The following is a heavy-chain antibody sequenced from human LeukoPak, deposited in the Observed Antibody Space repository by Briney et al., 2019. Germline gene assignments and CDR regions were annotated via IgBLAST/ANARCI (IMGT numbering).Heavy chain of an antibody. CDR1: GGTFSSYA. D-gene: IGHD3-22*01. CDR2: IIPIFGTA. CDR3: ARDYYDSSGYYYSPLDY. Sequence: SVKVSCKASGGTFSSYAFSWVRQAPGQGLEWMGGIIPIFGTANYAQKFQGRVTITADESTSTAYMELSSLRSEDTAVYYCARDYYDSSGYYYSPLDYWGQGTLVTVSS. V-gene: IGHV1-69*13. J-gene: IGHJ4*02.